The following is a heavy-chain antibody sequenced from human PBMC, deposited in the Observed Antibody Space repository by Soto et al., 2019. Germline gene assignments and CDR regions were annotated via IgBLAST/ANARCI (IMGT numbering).Heavy chain of an antibody. D-gene: IGHD3-10*01. Sequence: GGSLRLSCAASGFTFSSYAMSWVRQAPGKGLEWVSAISGSGGSTYYADSVKGRFTISRDNSKNTLYLQMNSLRAEDTAVYYCAKGEGSGRNYYYYYMDVWGKGTTVTVSS. CDR1: GFTFSSYA. CDR2: ISGSGGST. V-gene: IGHV3-23*01. J-gene: IGHJ6*03. CDR3: AKGEGSGRNYYYYYMDV.